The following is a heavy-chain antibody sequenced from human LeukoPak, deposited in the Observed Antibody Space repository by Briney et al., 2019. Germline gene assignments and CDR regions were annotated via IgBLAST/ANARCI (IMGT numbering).Heavy chain of an antibody. V-gene: IGHV3-30-3*01. CDR3: ARGYCSSTSCYDPSFDAFDI. Sequence: PGRSLRLSCAASGFTFSSYAMHWVRQAPGKGLEWVAVISYDGSNKDYADSVKGRFTISRDNSKNTLYLQMNSLRAEDTAVYYCARGYCSSTSCYDPSFDAFDIWGQGTMVTVSS. CDR1: GFTFSSYA. J-gene: IGHJ3*02. CDR2: ISYDGSNK. D-gene: IGHD2-2*01.